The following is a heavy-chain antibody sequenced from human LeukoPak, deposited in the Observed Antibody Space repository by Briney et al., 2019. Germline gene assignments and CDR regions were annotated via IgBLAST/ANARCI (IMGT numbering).Heavy chain of an antibody. J-gene: IGHJ6*02. CDR2: IIPIFDTA. V-gene: IGHV1-69*13. CDR3: ARGFDCSSTSCYLFDYYYGMDV. Sequence: GASVKVSCKASGGTFSSYAISWVRQAPGQGLEWMGGIIPIFDTANYAQKFQGRVTITADESTSTAYMELSSLRSEDTAVYYCARGFDCSSTSCYLFDYYYGMDVWGQGTTVTVSS. D-gene: IGHD2-2*01. CDR1: GGTFSSYA.